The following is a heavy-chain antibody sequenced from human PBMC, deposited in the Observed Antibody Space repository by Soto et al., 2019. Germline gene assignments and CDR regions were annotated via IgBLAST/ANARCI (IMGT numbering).Heavy chain of an antibody. CDR1: GYSFTSYW. D-gene: IGHD6-13*01. CDR2: IYPGDSDT. J-gene: IGHJ3*02. V-gene: IGHV5-51*01. CDR3: ARHFFSSSWYPDDAFDI. Sequence: PGESLKISCKGSGYSFTSYWIGWVRQMPGKGLEWMGIIYPGDSDTRYSPSFQGQVTISADKSISTAYLQWSSLKASDTTMYYCARHFFSSSWYPDDAFDIWGQGTMVTVSS.